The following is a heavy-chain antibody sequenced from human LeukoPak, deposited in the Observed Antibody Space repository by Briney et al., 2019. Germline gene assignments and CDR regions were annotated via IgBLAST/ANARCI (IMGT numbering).Heavy chain of an antibody. CDR1: GFTFSNYA. Sequence: PGGSLRLSCAASGFTFSNYAMDWVRQAPGKGLEWVSGISGSGGSAYYADSVKGRFTISRDSSKNTLFLQMNRLRAEDTAVYYCAKDRCTNGVCYFDFWGQGTLVTVSS. D-gene: IGHD2-8*01. CDR2: ISGSGGSA. V-gene: IGHV3-23*01. J-gene: IGHJ4*02. CDR3: AKDRCTNGVCYFDF.